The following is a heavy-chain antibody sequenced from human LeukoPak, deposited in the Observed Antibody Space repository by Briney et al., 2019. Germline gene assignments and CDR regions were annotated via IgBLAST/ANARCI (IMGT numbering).Heavy chain of an antibody. CDR1: GYSFTSYW. CDR2: IYPGDSDT. J-gene: IGHJ5*02. Sequence: GESLQISCKGSGYSFTSYWIGWVRQLPGKGLEWMGIIYPGDSDTRYSPSFQGQVTISADKSISTAYLQWSSLKASDTAMYYCARTYYYGSGSYSANWFDPWGQGTLVTVSS. V-gene: IGHV5-51*01. D-gene: IGHD3-10*01. CDR3: ARTYYYGSGSYSANWFDP.